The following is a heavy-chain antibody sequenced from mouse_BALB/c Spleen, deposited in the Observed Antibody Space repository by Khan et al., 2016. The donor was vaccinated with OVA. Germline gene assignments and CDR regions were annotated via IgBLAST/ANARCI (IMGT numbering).Heavy chain of an antibody. V-gene: IGHV14-1*02. CDR2: IDPENGNT. Sequence: EVELVESGAELVRPGALVKLSCKASGFNIKDYYMYWVKQRPEQGLEWIRWIDPENGNTIYDPKFQGKASITADTSSNTAYLQLSSLTSEDTTVYYCARRGYGNYWFAYWGQGTLVTVSA. CDR1: GFNIKDYY. D-gene: IGHD2-1*01. CDR3: ARRGYGNYWFAY. J-gene: IGHJ3*01.